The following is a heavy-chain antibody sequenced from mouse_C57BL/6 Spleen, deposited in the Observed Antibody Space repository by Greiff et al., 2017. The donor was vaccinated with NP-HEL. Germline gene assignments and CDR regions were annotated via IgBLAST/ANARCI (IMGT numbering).Heavy chain of an antibody. Sequence: VQLKQSGPELVKPGASVKISCKASGYSFTGYYMNWVKQSPEKSLEWIGEINPSTGGTTYNQKFKAKATLTVDKSSSTAYMQLKSLTSEDSAVYYCARRGIYYDYEAYWGQGTLVTVSA. V-gene: IGHV1-42*01. D-gene: IGHD2-4*01. CDR3: ARRGIYYDYEAY. CDR1: GYSFTGYY. J-gene: IGHJ3*01. CDR2: INPSTGGT.